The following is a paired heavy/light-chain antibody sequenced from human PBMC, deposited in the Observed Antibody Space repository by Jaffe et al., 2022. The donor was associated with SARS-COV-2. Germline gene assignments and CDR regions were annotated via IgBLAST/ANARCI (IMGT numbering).Heavy chain of an antibody. CDR3: ARDGPPAAGTSTPPRSRYYYYLMDV. J-gene: IGHJ6*03. V-gene: IGHV3-30*04. CDR2: VSYHGSDN. D-gene: IGHD6-13*01. CDR1: GFSFKEYA. Sequence: QVQLVESGGGVVQPGRSLRLSCAASGFSFKEYAMHWVRQAPGKGLEWVADVSYHGSDNNYADSVKGRFTISRDNSENTLFLQMNSLRPDDTAVYYCARDGPPAAGTSTPPRSRYYYYLMDVWGKGTTVTVAS.
Light chain of an antibody. CDR2: AAS. CDR1: QGIHNW. J-gene: IGKJ4*01. Sequence: DIQMTQSPSSVSASVGDRVTITCRASQGIHNWLAWYQRNPGKPPKLLIYAASTLHSGVPSRFSGSGSGTEFTLTISSLQPEDFATYYCQQANSFPLTFGGGTRVEIK. CDR3: QQANSFPLT. V-gene: IGKV1-12*01.